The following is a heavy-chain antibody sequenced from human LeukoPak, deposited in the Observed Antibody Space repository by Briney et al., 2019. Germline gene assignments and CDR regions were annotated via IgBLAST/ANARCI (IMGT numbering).Heavy chain of an antibody. CDR1: GGSFSGYY. Sequence: SETLSLTCAVYGGSFSGYYWSWIRRPPGKGLEWIGEINHSGSTNYNPSLKSRVTISVDTSKNQLSLKLSSVTAADTAVYYCARGGPDSSGYYYYYYYYGMDVWGQGTTVTVSS. CDR3: ARGGPDSSGYYYYYYYYGMDV. V-gene: IGHV4-34*01. D-gene: IGHD3-22*01. J-gene: IGHJ6*02. CDR2: INHSGST.